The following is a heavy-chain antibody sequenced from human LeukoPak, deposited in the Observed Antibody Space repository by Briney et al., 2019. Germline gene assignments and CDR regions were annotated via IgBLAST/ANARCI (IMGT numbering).Heavy chain of an antibody. CDR3: ARDAEYSSGHYYYYYGMDV. CDR2: INPSGGST. CDR1: GYTFTSYY. Sequence: ASVTVSCKASGYTFTSYYMHWVRQAPGQGLEWMGIINPSGGSTSYAQKFQGRVTMTRDTSTSTVYMELSSLRSEDTAVYYCARDAEYSSGHYYYYYGMDVWGQGTTVTVSS. J-gene: IGHJ6*02. V-gene: IGHV1-46*01. D-gene: IGHD6-19*01.